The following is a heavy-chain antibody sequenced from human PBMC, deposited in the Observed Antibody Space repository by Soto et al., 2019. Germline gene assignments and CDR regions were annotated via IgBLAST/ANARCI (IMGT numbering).Heavy chain of an antibody. D-gene: IGHD4-17*01. V-gene: IGHV4-4*02. CDR2: IYHSGST. Sequence: QVQLQEEGPGLVKPSGTLSLTCAVSGGAIRSSNWWSWVLQPPGKGLEWSGEIYHSGSTNYNPSLQRRVTIAVDKSKTQFPVKLSAVTSADTAVYYCSRDYATVPLNDSFDIWGQGTMVTVSS. CDR3: SRDYATVPLNDSFDI. CDR1: GGAIRSSNW. J-gene: IGHJ3*02.